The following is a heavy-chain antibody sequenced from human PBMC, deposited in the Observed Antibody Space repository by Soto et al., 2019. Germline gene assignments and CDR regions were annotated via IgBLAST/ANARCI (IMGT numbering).Heavy chain of an antibody. Sequence: QVQLVESGGGVVQPGRSLRLSCAASGFTFSSYAMHWVGQAPGKGLEWVAVISYDGSNKYYADSVKGRFTISRDNSKNTLYLQMNSLRAEDTAVYYCARDGAVAGAEYFQHWGQGTLVTVSS. CDR1: GFTFSSYA. J-gene: IGHJ1*01. V-gene: IGHV3-30-3*01. D-gene: IGHD6-19*01. CDR2: ISYDGSNK. CDR3: ARDGAVAGAEYFQH.